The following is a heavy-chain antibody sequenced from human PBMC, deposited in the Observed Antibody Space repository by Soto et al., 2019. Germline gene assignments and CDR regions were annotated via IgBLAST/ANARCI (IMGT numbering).Heavy chain of an antibody. CDR2: IIPVFGTP. V-gene: IGHV1-69*12. CDR1: GGSLSNYG. CDR3: ARGDATKIVVTTYYGMDV. D-gene: IGHD3-22*01. J-gene: IGHJ6*02. Sequence: QVQLVQSGAEVKKPGSSVKVSCKASGGSLSNYGISWVRQAPGQGLEWMGAIIPVFGTPNYAQKFQDRVTITADEYTTTVYMEVSSLTSEDTAVYYCARGDATKIVVTTYYGMDVWGQGTTVTVSS.